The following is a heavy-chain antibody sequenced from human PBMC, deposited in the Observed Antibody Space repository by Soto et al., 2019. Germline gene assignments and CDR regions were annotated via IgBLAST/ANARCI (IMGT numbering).Heavy chain of an antibody. Sequence: SETLSLTCTVSGGSISSGDYYWSWIRQPPGKGLEWIGYIYYSGSTYYNPSLKSRVTISVDTSKNQFSLKLSSVTAADTAVYYCARSLDYYGSGSYRVPLFDYWGQGTLVTVSS. CDR3: ARSLDYYGSGSYRVPLFDY. D-gene: IGHD3-10*01. V-gene: IGHV4-30-4*01. J-gene: IGHJ4*02. CDR2: IYYSGST. CDR1: GGSISSGDYY.